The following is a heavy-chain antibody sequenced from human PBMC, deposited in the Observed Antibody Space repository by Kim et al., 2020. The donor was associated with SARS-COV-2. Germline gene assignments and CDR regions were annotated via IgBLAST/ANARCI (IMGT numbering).Heavy chain of an antibody. V-gene: IGHV3-73*01. J-gene: IGHJ3*02. CDR3: TIVNPISGGWYDAFDI. Sequence: GGSLRLSCAASGFTFSGSTMHWVRQASGKGLEWVGRIRSKANSYATAYAASVKGRFTISRDDSQNTAYLQMNSLKTEDTAVYYCTIVNPISGGWYDAFDIWGQGTMVTVSS. CDR2: IRSKANSYAT. CDR1: GFTFSGST. D-gene: IGHD6-19*01.